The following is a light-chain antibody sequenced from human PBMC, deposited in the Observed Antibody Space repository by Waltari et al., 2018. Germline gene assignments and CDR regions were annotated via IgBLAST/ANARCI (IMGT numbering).Light chain of an antibody. CDR1: QTVTSND. Sequence: EIVLKQSPGTLSMSVGERATLSCRASQTVTSNDLAWYQQKVGQAPRLLLDGASTRAAGIPDRFSGSGYATDFTLTIGRLEPEDFAVYYCHQYGTSPETFGQGTKVEIK. V-gene: IGKV3-20*01. CDR2: GAS. CDR3: HQYGTSPET. J-gene: IGKJ1*01.